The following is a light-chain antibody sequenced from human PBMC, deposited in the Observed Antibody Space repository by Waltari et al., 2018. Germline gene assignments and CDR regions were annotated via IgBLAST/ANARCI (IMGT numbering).Light chain of an antibody. CDR2: GAS. J-gene: IGKJ1*01. CDR3: QKYDRLPAM. Sequence: CSASQSVGRYLAWYQQKPGRAPRLLIYGASSRATGIPDRFSGVGSGTDFSLTISRLEAEDFAVYYCQKYDRLPAMFGQGTKVEIK. CDR1: QSVGRY. V-gene: IGKV3-20*01.